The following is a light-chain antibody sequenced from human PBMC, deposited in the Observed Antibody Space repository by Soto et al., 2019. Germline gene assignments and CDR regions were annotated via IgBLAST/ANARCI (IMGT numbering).Light chain of an antibody. Sequence: QSVLTQPPSASGTPGQRVTISCSESSSNIGSNTVNWYQQLPGTAPKLLIYSNNQRPSGVPDRFSGSKSGTSASLAISGLQSEDEADYYCAAWDDSLNGYDVFGTGTKVTVL. J-gene: IGLJ1*01. CDR2: SNN. CDR1: SSNIGSNT. V-gene: IGLV1-44*01. CDR3: AAWDDSLNGYDV.